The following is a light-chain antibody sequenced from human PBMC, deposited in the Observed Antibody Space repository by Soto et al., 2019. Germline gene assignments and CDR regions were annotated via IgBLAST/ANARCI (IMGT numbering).Light chain of an antibody. CDR3: QQANSFPIT. V-gene: IGKV1-9*01. J-gene: IGKJ5*01. Sequence: EIQLTQSPSFLSASVGDRVTITCRASQGISSYLAWYQRKPGKAPKLLIYAASTLQSGVPSRFSGSGSGTEFTLTISSLQPEDFATYFCQQANSFPITFGQGTRLEI. CDR2: AAS. CDR1: QGISSY.